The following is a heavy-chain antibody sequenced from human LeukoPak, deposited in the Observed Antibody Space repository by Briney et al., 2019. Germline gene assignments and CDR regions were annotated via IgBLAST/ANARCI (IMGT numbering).Heavy chain of an antibody. Sequence: PSETLSLTCAVYGGSFSGYYWSWIRQPPGKGLEWIGEINHSGSTNYNPSLKSRVTISVDTSKNQFSLKLSPVTAADTAAYYCARRDYYGSGSSKAPRDWFDPWGQGTLVTVSS. CDR1: GGSFSGYY. CDR3: ARRDYYGSGSSKAPRDWFDP. CDR2: INHSGST. V-gene: IGHV4-34*01. J-gene: IGHJ5*02. D-gene: IGHD3-10*01.